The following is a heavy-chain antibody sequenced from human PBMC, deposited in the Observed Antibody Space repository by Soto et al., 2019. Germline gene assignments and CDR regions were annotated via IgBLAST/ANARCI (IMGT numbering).Heavy chain of an antibody. V-gene: IGHV4-34*01. CDR1: GGSFSGYY. Sequence: SETLSLTCAVYGGSFSGYYWSWIRQPPGKGLEWIGEINHSGSTNYNPSLKSRVTISVDTSKNQFSLKLSSVTAADTAVYYCARTSIAIFGVGNWFDPWGQGTLVTVSS. J-gene: IGHJ5*02. CDR3: ARTSIAIFGVGNWFDP. D-gene: IGHD3-3*01. CDR2: INHSGST.